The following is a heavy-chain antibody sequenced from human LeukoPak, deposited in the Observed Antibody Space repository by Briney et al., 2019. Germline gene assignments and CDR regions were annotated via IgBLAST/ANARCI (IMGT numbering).Heavy chain of an antibody. Sequence: PARSLTLSCTASGFTFSTYWIHWVRHAPGKWMVWVSRINNTGGNRNYVDSVKGRFTISRDNAKNTLYMQMNSLTPEDTAVYYCARDDNSGSVDDYWGQGILVTVSS. J-gene: IGHJ4*02. CDR3: ARDDNSGSVDDY. CDR1: GFTFSTYW. CDR2: INNTGGNR. D-gene: IGHD3-22*01. V-gene: IGHV3-74*01.